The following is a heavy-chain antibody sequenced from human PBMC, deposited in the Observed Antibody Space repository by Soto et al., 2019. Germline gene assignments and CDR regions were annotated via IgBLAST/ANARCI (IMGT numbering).Heavy chain of an antibody. CDR2: INHSGST. CDR1: GGSFSGYY. J-gene: IGHJ5*02. CDR3: ARGQHLLFRA. D-gene: IGHD2-21*01. Sequence: QVQLQQWGAGLLKPSETLSLTCAVYGGSFSGYYWSWIRQPPGKGLEWIGEINHSGSTNYNPSLKSRVTISVDTSKNQFSLQLSSVTAADTAVYYCARGQHLLFRAWGQGTLVTVSS. V-gene: IGHV4-34*01.